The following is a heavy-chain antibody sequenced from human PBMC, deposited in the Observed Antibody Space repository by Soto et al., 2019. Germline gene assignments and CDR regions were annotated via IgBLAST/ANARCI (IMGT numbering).Heavy chain of an antibody. D-gene: IGHD1-26*01. J-gene: IGHJ4*02. V-gene: IGHV4-39*01. CDR2: IYYSGST. Sequence: QLQLQESGPGLVKPSETLSLTCTVSGGSISSSSNYWGWIRQPPGKGLEWIGSIYYSGSTYYNPSLKSRVTISVDTSQNQFSLNLSSVTDADTAVYYCARHRGSYVFDYWGQGTLVTVSS. CDR1: GGSISSSSNY. CDR3: ARHRGSYVFDY.